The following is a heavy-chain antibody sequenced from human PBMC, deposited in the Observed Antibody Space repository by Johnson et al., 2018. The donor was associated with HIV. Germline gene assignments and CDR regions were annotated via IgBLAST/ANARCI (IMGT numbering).Heavy chain of an antibody. J-gene: IGHJ3*02. CDR1: GFTFSTFG. CDR3: TRDRTLRGVDAFDI. D-gene: IGHD2-15*01. Sequence: QMQLVESGGGLVQPGGSLRLSCAASGFTFSTFGMHWVRQAPGKGLEWVSFKRYDGSNKYYADSVKGRFTVSRDNAKNSLYLQMNSLKTEDTAVYYCTRDRTLRGVDAFDIWGQGTMVTVSS. CDR2: KRYDGSNK. V-gene: IGHV3-30*02.